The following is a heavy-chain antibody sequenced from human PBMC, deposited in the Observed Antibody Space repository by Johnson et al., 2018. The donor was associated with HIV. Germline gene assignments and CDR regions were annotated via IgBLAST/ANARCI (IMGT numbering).Heavy chain of an antibody. V-gene: IGHV3-30*04. CDR1: GFTFSIYA. Sequence: QVQLVESGGGVVQPGRSLRLSCAASGFTFSIYAMHWVRQAPGKGLEWVSLISFDGNDKYYADSVKGRFTISRDNSKNTLYLQMNSLRAEDTAVYYCARDQGGNHNAFDIWGQGTMVTVSS. CDR3: ARDQGGNHNAFDI. J-gene: IGHJ3*02. CDR2: ISFDGNDK. D-gene: IGHD1-14*01.